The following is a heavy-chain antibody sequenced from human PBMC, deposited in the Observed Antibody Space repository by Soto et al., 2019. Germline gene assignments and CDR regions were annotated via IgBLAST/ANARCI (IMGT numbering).Heavy chain of an antibody. CDR3: ACSGYSYGFYFDY. D-gene: IGHD5-18*01. J-gene: IGHJ4*02. V-gene: IGHV4-59*08. CDR1: GGSISSYY. CDR2: IYYSGST. Sequence: QVQLQESGPGLVKPSETLFLTCTVSGGSISSYYWSWIRQPPGKGLEWIGYIYYSGSTNYNPSLKSRVTISVDTSKNQFSLKLSSVTAADTAVYYCACSGYSYGFYFDYWGQGTLVTVSS.